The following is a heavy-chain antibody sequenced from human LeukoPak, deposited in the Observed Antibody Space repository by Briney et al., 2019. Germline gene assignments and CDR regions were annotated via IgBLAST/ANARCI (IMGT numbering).Heavy chain of an antibody. J-gene: IGHJ4*02. CDR2: INPSGGGT. CDR3: AREGSGSLPHLDH. CDR1: GYTFTSHY. Sequence: ASVKVSFKASGYTFTSHYMQWVRLAPGQGLEWMGIINPSGGGTRYAQKFQGRVTMTRDTSTSTVYMEPSSLRSEDTAVYYCAREGSGSLPHLDHWGQGTLVTVSS. V-gene: IGHV1-46*01. D-gene: IGHD3-10*01.